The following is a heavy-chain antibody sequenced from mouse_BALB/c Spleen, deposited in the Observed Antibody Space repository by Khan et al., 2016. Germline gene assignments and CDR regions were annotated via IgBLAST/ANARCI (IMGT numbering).Heavy chain of an antibody. CDR1: GFSLTNSG. Sequence: VKLLESGPGLVAPSQSLSITCTVSGFSLTNSGVHWVRQPPGKGLDWLGVIWAGGSTDYNSALMSRLSITKDTSQNQVFLKMNSLQSDDTAIYXSARDDQDYDAWFASWGQGTLVTVSA. V-gene: IGHV2-9*02. CDR2: IWAGGST. J-gene: IGHJ3*01. D-gene: IGHD2-4*01. CDR3: ARDDQDYDAWFAS.